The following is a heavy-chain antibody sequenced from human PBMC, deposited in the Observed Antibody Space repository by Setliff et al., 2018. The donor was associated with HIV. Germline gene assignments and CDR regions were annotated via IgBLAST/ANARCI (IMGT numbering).Heavy chain of an antibody. V-gene: IGHV1-3*01. D-gene: IGHD3-22*01. CDR2: ITVGDGNT. J-gene: IGHJ6*02. CDR3: ARGDAIVIGSVYDMDV. Sequence: ASVKVSCKASGYTFTSYAIHWVRQAPGQRLEWMGWITVGDGNTKYSQKFQGRVTITRDTSASTAYMELSGLRSEDTAVYYCARGDAIVIGSVYDMDVWGQGTPVTVSS. CDR1: GYTFTSYA.